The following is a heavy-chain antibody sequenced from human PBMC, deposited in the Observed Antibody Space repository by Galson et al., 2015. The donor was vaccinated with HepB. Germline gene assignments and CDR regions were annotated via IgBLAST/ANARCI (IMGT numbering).Heavy chain of an antibody. CDR3: AKEGIGGGAFDY. Sequence: SLRLSCAASGFTFSSYGMHWVRQAPGKGLEWVAVISYDGSNKYYADSVKGRFTISRDNSKNTLYLQMNSLRAEDTAVYYCAKEGIGGGAFDYWGQGTLVTVSS. V-gene: IGHV3-30*18. CDR1: GFTFSSYG. CDR2: ISYDGSNK. J-gene: IGHJ4*02. D-gene: IGHD3-10*01.